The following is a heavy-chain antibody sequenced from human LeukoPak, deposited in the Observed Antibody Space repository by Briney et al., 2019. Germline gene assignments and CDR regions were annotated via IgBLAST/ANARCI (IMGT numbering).Heavy chain of an antibody. CDR1: GFTFSSYS. D-gene: IGHD3-10*01. J-gene: IGHJ4*02. V-gene: IGHV3-21*01. CDR3: ARAARDERFGDSRYYFDY. Sequence: GGSLRLSCAASGFTFSSYSMNWVRHAPGKGLEWVSSISSSSSYIYYADSVKGRFTISRDNAKNSLYLQMNSLRAEDTAVYYCARAARDERFGDSRYYFDYWGQGTLVTVSS. CDR2: ISSSSSYI.